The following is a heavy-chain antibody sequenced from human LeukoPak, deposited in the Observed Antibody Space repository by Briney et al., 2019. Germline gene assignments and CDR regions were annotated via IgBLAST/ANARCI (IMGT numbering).Heavy chain of an antibody. CDR3: AKRPPFGVVTDIDY. Sequence: GGSLRLSCAASGFTFSSYGMHWVRQAPGKGLEWVAFIRYDGSNKYYADSVKGRFTISRDNSKNTLYLQMNSLRAEDTAVYYCAKRPPFGVVTDIDYWGQGTLVTVSS. J-gene: IGHJ4*02. CDR1: GFTFSSYG. V-gene: IGHV3-30*02. CDR2: IRYDGSNK. D-gene: IGHD3-3*01.